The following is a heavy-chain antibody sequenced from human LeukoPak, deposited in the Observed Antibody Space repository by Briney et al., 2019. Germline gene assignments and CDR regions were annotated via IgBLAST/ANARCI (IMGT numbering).Heavy chain of an antibody. Sequence: SETLSLTCTVSDGSISSSTPYWCWIRQSPVKGLEWIGSMYYSGITYYNPSLRSRVTMSVDTSKNQFSLKLSSVTAADTAVYYCARYPKSYSSGWTAFDIWGQGTMVTVSS. CDR3: ARYPKSYSSGWTAFDI. CDR1: DGSISSSTPY. D-gene: IGHD6-19*01. J-gene: IGHJ3*02. V-gene: IGHV4-39*01. CDR2: MYYSGIT.